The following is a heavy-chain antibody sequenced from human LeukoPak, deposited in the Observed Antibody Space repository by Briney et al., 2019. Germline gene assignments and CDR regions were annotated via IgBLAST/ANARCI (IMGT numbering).Heavy chain of an antibody. D-gene: IGHD3-10*01. V-gene: IGHV3-23*01. CDR3: AKGIEYFQQ. CDR2: TIGSGGST. CDR1: GFTFSSYS. J-gene: IGHJ1*01. Sequence: AGGSLRLSCAASGFTFSSYSMNWVRQAPGKGLEWVSATIGSGGSTYYVDSVKGRFTISRDNSKNTLYLQMNSVRAEDTAIYYCAKGIEYFQQWGQGTLVTVSS.